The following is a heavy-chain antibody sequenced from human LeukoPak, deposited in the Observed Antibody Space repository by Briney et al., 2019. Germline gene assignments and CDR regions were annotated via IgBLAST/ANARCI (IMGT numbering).Heavy chain of an antibody. CDR1: GGSISSGSYY. Sequence: SQTLPLTCTVSGGSISSGSYYWSWIRQPAGKGLEWIGRIYTSGSTNYNPSLKSRVTISVDTSKTQFSLKLGSVTAADTAVYYCARGPAYYYDSSGYADYWGQGTLVTVSS. V-gene: IGHV4-61*02. D-gene: IGHD3-22*01. CDR3: ARGPAYYYDSSGYADY. CDR2: IYTSGST. J-gene: IGHJ4*02.